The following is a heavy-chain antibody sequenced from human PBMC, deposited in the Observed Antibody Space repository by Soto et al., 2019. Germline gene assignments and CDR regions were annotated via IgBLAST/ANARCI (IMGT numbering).Heavy chain of an antibody. CDR3: ARGLRYFDWFYFDY. D-gene: IGHD3-9*01. J-gene: IGHJ4*02. Sequence: SETLSLTCAVSSGSISSSNWWSWVRQPPGKGLEWIGEIYHSGSTNYNPSLKSRVTISVDKSKNQFSLKLSSVTAADTAVYYCARGLRYFDWFYFDYWGQGTLVTVSS. CDR2: IYHSGST. V-gene: IGHV4-4*02. CDR1: SGSISSSNW.